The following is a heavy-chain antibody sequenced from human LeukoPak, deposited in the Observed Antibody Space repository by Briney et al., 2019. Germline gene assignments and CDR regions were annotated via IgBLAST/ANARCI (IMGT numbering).Heavy chain of an antibody. V-gene: IGHV3-30*18. D-gene: IGHD2-21*02. CDR1: GFTFSRYG. Sequence: QTGRSLRLSCAASGFTFSRYGMHWVRQAPGKGLQWVTFISYDGSNKYYADSVKGRFTISRDNSKNTLYLQMNSLRAEDTAVYFCAKGSEALVTTMGEVYWGQGTLVTVSS. CDR2: ISYDGSNK. CDR3: AKGSEALVTTMGEVY. J-gene: IGHJ4*02.